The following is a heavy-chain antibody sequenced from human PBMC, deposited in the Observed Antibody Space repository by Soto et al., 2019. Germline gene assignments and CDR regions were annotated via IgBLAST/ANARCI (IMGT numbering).Heavy chain of an antibody. D-gene: IGHD6-13*01. CDR2: IRSKAYGGTT. V-gene: IGHV3-49*03. Sequence: PGGSLRLSCGASGFTFGDYAMSWFRQAPGKGLEWVGFIRSKAYGGTTEYAASVKGRFTISRDDSKSIAYLQMNSLKTEDTAVYYCTRSSSWSSAIGYYRMDVWGQGTTVTVSS. J-gene: IGHJ6*02. CDR1: GFTFGDYA. CDR3: TRSSSWSSAIGYYRMDV.